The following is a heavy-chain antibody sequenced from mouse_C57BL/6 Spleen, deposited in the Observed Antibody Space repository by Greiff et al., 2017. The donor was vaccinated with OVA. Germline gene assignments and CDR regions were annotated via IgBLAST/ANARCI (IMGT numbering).Heavy chain of an antibody. CDR3: ARSGTGWYAY. Sequence: VQLQQPGAELVRPGSSVKLSCKASGYTFTSYWMAWVKQRPGQGLEWIGNIYPSDSDTHYNQKFKDKATLTVDKSASTADIQLSILTSEVSAVYDCARSGTGWYAYWGQWTLVTVSA. CDR2: IYPSDSDT. V-gene: IGHV1-61*01. D-gene: IGHD2-14*01. CDR1: GYTFTSYW. J-gene: IGHJ3*01.